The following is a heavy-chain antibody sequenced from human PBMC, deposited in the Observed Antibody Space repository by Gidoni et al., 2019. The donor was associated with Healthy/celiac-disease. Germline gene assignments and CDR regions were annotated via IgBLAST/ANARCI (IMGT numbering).Heavy chain of an antibody. D-gene: IGHD3-22*01. Sequence: EVQLVESGGGLVQPGRSLRLSCAASGFTFDDYAMHWVRQAPGKGLEWVSGISWNSGSIGYADSVKGRFTISRDNAKNSLYLQMNSLRAEDTALYYCASYSSGYSFDYWGQGTLVTVSS. V-gene: IGHV3-9*01. CDR1: GFTFDDYA. CDR2: ISWNSGSI. CDR3: ASYSSGYSFDY. J-gene: IGHJ4*02.